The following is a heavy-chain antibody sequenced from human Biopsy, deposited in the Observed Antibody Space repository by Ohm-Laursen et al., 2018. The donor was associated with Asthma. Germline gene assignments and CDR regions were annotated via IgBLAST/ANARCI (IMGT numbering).Heavy chain of an antibody. V-gene: IGHV1-69*13. J-gene: IGHJ6*02. CDR2: LIPVLGTP. Sequence: SVTVSCKASGDSSNNFAISWVRQAPGQGLEWMGGLIPVLGTPDHAQMFEGRVTITADESTSTAYMELSSLRSEDTAVYYCARGYSGTDRIVYYYSGLEVWGQGTTVTVSS. D-gene: IGHD5-12*01. CDR1: GDSSNNFA. CDR3: ARGYSGTDRIVYYYSGLEV.